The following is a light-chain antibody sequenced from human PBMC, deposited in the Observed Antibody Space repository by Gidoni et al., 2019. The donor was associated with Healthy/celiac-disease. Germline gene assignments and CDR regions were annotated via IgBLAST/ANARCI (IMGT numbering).Light chain of an antibody. CDR3: AAWDDSLSGHWV. CDR1: SSNIGSNY. V-gene: IGLV1-47*01. CDR2: RNN. Sequence: SASGTPGQRVTISCSGSSSNIGSNYVYWYQQLPGTAPKLLIYRNNQRPSGVPDRFSGSKSGTSASLAISGLRSEDEADYYCAAWDDSLSGHWVFGGGTKLTVL. J-gene: IGLJ3*02.